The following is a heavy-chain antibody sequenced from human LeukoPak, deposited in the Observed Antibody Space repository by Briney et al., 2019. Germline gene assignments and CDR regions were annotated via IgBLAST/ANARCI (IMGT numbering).Heavy chain of an antibody. V-gene: IGHV3-7*01. CDR3: ARAITVVDSY. Sequence: GGSLRLSCAASAFTFNRYWMNWVRQAPGKGLEWVAGIDGDGTEKYYVESVTGRFTISRENAKKSVYLQMNSLRADDTAVYYCARAITVVDSYWGQGTLVTVSS. D-gene: IGHD2-2*01. J-gene: IGHJ4*02. CDR2: IDGDGTEK. CDR1: AFTFNRYW.